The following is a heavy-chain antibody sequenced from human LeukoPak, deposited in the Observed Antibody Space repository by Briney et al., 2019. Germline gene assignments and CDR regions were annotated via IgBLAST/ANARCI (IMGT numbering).Heavy chain of an antibody. CDR3: ARVPLGYCSGGSCYPPYYFDY. CDR2: ISAYNGNT. CDR1: GYTFTSYG. D-gene: IGHD2-15*01. V-gene: IGHV1-18*01. Sequence: ASVKVSCKASGYTFTSYGISWVRQAPGQGLEWMGWISAYNGNTNYAQKLQGRVTMTTDTSTSTAYMELRSLRSDDTAVYYCARVPLGYCSGGSCYPPYYFDYWGQGTLVIVSS. J-gene: IGHJ4*02.